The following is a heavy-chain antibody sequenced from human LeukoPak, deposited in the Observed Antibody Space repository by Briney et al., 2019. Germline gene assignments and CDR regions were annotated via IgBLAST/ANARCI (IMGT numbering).Heavy chain of an antibody. J-gene: IGHJ5*02. D-gene: IGHD3-22*01. V-gene: IGHV1-8*01. CDR1: GYTFTSYD. Sequence: ASVKVSCKASGYTFTSYDINWVRQATGQGLEWMGWMNPNSGNTGYAQKFQGRVTMTRNTSISTAYMELSSLRSEDTAVYYCARAGRHYDSRGSSWFDPWGQGTLVTVSS. CDR3: ARAGRHYDSRGSSWFDP. CDR2: MNPNSGNT.